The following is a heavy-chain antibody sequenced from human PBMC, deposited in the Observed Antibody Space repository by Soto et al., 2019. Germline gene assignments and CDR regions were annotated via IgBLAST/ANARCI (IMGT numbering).Heavy chain of an antibody. CDR2: IYYSGRT. J-gene: IGHJ5*02. Sequence: QVQLQESGPGLVKPSQTLSLTCTVSGGSISSGDYYWSWIRQPPGKGLEWIGSIYYSGRTYYNPSLKSRVTISVDTAKNQFSLQLSSVTAADTAVYYCARNFGVVITGWFDPWGQGTLVTVSS. V-gene: IGHV4-30-4*01. D-gene: IGHD3-3*01. CDR3: ARNFGVVITGWFDP. CDR1: GGSISSGDYY.